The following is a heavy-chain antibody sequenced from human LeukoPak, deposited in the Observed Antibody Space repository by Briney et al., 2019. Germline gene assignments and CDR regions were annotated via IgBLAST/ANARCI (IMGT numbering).Heavy chain of an antibody. CDR3: AKVDMGGIAETIYFDY. Sequence: GGSLRLSCAASGFTFSTYALSWVRQAPGKGLEWVSAISGSGGSTYYADSVKGRFTISRDNSKNTLYLQMNSLRAEDTAVYYCAKVDMGGIAETIYFDYWGQGTLGTVSS. J-gene: IGHJ4*02. V-gene: IGHV3-23*01. CDR2: ISGSGGST. CDR1: GFTFSTYA. D-gene: IGHD1-7*01.